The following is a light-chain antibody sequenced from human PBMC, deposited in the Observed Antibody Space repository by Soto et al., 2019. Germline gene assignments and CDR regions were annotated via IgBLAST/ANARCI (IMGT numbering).Light chain of an antibody. V-gene: IGLV1-47*01. CDR1: SSNIGTYF. CDR3: AVWDNSLSEGV. J-gene: IGLJ1*01. CDR2: RNN. Sequence: QSVLTQPPSTSAPPGQRVTVSCSGGSSNIGTYFVHWYHQLPGTAPKLLIFRNNERPSGVPDRFSGSKSGTSASLAISGLRSEDEADYYCAVWDNSLSEGVFGTGTKLTVL.